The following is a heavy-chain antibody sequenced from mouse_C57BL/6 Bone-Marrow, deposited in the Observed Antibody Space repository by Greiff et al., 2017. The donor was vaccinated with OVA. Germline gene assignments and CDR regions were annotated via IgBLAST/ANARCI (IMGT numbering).Heavy chain of an antibody. CDR1: GYAFSSSW. CDR3: AVYYDYDEGGFDY. D-gene: IGHD2-4*01. CDR2: IYPGDGDT. V-gene: IGHV1-82*01. Sequence: QVQLQQSGPELVKPGASVKISCKASGYAFSSSWMNWVKQRPGKGLEWIGRIYPGDGDTNYNGKFKGKATLTADKSSSTAYMQLSSLTSEDSAVYFCAVYYDYDEGGFDYRGQGTTLTVSS. J-gene: IGHJ2*01.